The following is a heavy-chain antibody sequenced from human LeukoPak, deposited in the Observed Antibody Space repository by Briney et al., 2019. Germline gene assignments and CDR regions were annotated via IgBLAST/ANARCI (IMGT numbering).Heavy chain of an antibody. CDR1: GGSFSGYY. CDR3: ARHLAAAGY. V-gene: IGHV4-34*01. D-gene: IGHD6-13*01. Sequence: PSETLSLTCAVYGGSFSGYYWSWIRQPPGKGLEWIGEINHSGSTNYNPSLKSRVTISVDTSKNQFSLKLSSVTAADTAVYYCARHLAAAGYWGQGTLVTVTS. J-gene: IGHJ4*02. CDR2: INHSGST.